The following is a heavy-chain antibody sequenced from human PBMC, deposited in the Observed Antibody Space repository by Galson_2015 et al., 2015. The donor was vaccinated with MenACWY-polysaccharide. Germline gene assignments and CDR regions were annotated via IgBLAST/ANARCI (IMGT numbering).Heavy chain of an antibody. D-gene: IGHD2-15*01. CDR1: GFTFSSYS. J-gene: IGHJ4*02. Sequence: SLRLSCAASGFTFSSYSMNWVRQAPGKGLEWVSYISSSSTIYYADSVKGRFTISRDNAKNSLYLQMNSLRAEDTAVYYCARDREVVAATEVSDYWGQGTLVTVFS. CDR2: ISSSSTI. CDR3: ARDREVVAATEVSDY. V-gene: IGHV3-48*01.